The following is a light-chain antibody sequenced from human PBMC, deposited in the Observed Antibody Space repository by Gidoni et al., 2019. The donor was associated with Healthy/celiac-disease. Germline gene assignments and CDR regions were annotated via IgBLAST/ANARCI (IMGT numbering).Light chain of an antibody. CDR2: GAS. V-gene: IGKV3-15*01. J-gene: IGKJ3*01. CDR3: QQYNNWPRFT. CDR1: QSVSSN. Sequence: ILIMQALATLSVSPVDRATLSCSARQSVSSNLAWYQQKPGQAPRLLIDGASNRATGIPGRFSGSGCRTELTLTISRLQAEDFAVYYWQQYNNWPRFTFGPGTKVDIK.